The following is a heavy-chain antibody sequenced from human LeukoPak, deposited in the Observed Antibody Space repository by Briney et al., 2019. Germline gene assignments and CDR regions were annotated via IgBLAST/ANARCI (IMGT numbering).Heavy chain of an antibody. CDR1: GYTFTGYY. CDR2: INPNSGGT. D-gene: IGHD6-19*01. CDR3: ARGGSGWTTAYFDY. Sequence: ASVKVSCKASGYTFTGYYMHWVQQAPGQGLEWMGWINPNSGGTNYAQKFQGRVTMTRDTSISTAYMELSRLRSGDTAVYYCARGGSGWTTAYFDYWGQGTLVTVSS. J-gene: IGHJ4*02. V-gene: IGHV1-2*02.